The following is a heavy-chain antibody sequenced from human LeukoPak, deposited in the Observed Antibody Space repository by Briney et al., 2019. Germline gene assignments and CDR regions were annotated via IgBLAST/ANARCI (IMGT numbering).Heavy chain of an antibody. J-gene: IGHJ4*02. CDR2: IKQDGSEK. V-gene: IGHV3-7*01. Sequence: PGGSLRLSCAASGFTFSSYWMSWVRQAPGKGLEWVANIKQDGSEKYYVDSVKGRFTISRDNAKNSLYLQMNSLRAEDTAVYYCARDSGARIAAVVTGYWGQGTLVTVSS. D-gene: IGHD6-13*01. CDR1: GFTFSSYW. CDR3: ARDSGARIAAVVTGY.